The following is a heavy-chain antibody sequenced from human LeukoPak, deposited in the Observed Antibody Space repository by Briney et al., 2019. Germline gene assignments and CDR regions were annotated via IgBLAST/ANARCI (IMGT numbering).Heavy chain of an antibody. CDR2: INPSGGST. CDR3: ARAQGGSYLHQVGLFDY. CDR1: GYTFTSYY. Sequence: ASVKVSCKASGYTFTSYYMHWVRQAPGQGLEWMGIINPSGGSTSYAQKFQGRVTMTRDTSTSTVYMELSSLGSEDTAVYYCARAQGGSYLHQVGLFDYWGQGTLVTVSS. J-gene: IGHJ4*02. V-gene: IGHV1-46*01. D-gene: IGHD1-26*01.